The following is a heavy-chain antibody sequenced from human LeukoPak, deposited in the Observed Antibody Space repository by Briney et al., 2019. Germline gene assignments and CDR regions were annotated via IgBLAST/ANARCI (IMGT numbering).Heavy chain of an antibody. V-gene: IGHV1-2*02. J-gene: IGHJ4*02. CDR3: ARDMDSGPDFFDY. CDR2: TNPHSGGT. D-gene: IGHD1-26*01. Sequence: ASVKVSCKASGYTFTDYYMHWVRQAPGQGLEWMGWTNPHSGGTDHAQKFQGRVTMTRDTSISTAYMELSRLKSDDTAVYYCARDMDSGPDFFDYWGLGTLVTVSS. CDR1: GYTFTDYY.